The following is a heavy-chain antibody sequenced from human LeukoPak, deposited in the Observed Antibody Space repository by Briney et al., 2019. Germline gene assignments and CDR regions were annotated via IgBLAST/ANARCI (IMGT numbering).Heavy chain of an antibody. CDR2: ISGSGGST. J-gene: IGHJ6*02. CDR1: GFTFSSYA. Sequence: TGGSLRLSCVASGFTFSSYAMSWVRQAPGKGLEWVSAISGSGGSTYYADSVKGRFTISRDNAKNSLYLQMNSLRAEDTAVYYCARGQYDFWSGYYMADPYYYYGMDVWGQGTTVTVSS. D-gene: IGHD3-3*01. CDR3: ARGQYDFWSGYYMADPYYYYGMDV. V-gene: IGHV3-23*01.